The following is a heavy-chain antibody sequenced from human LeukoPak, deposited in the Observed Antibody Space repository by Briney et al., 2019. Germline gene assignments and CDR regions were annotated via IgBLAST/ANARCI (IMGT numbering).Heavy chain of an antibody. CDR1: GGSINSGSYY. J-gene: IGHJ4*02. V-gene: IGHV4-61*02. CDR3: ARRIQLWFKSSYYFDY. D-gene: IGHD5-18*01. Sequence: SQTLSLTCTVSGGSINSGSYYWRWIRQPAGKGLEWIGRISSSGSTNYNPSLKSRVTISVDTSKNQFSLELSSVTAADTAVYYCARRIQLWFKSSYYFDYWGQGTLVTVSS. CDR2: ISSSGST.